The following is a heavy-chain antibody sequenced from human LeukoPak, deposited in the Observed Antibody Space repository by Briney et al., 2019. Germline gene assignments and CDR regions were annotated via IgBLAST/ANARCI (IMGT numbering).Heavy chain of an antibody. V-gene: IGHV4-61*08. CDR1: GGSISSGGYY. CDR3: ARDGAIAAAGLDY. Sequence: SQTLSLTCTVSGGSISSGGYYWSWIRQPPGKGLEWIGYIYYSGSTNYNPSLKRRVTISVDTSKNQFSLKLSSVTAADTAVYYCARDGAIAAAGLDYWGQGTLVTVSS. D-gene: IGHD6-13*01. J-gene: IGHJ4*02. CDR2: IYYSGST.